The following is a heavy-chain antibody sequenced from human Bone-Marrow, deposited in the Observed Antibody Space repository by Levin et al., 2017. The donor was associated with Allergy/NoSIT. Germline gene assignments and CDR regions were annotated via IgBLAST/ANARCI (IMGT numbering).Heavy chain of an antibody. J-gene: IGHJ4*02. CDR2: ITPIYGTA. CDR3: ATWMAHYQRYYFAH. Sequence: ASVKVSCKASGGTFSTYAITWVRQAPGQGLEWMGGITPIYGTADYAQRFRDRVTITADESTTTAYMELSSLRSEDTAMYYCATWMAHYQRYYFAHWGQGTLVTVSS. D-gene: IGHD5-24*01. CDR1: GGTFSTYA. V-gene: IGHV1-69*13.